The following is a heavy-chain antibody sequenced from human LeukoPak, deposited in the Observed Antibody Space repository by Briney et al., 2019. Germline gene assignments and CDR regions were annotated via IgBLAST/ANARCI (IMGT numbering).Heavy chain of an antibody. V-gene: IGHV5-51*01. CDR3: ARHEADSSGWYGKNDY. D-gene: IGHD6-19*01. CDR2: IYPGDSDT. CDR1: GYSFTSYW. J-gene: IGHJ4*02. Sequence: GESLKISCKGSGYSFTSYWIGWVRQMPGKGLEWMGIIYPGDSDTRYSPSFQGQVTISADKSISTAYLQWSSLKASDTAMYYRARHEADSSGWYGKNDYWGQGTLVTVSS.